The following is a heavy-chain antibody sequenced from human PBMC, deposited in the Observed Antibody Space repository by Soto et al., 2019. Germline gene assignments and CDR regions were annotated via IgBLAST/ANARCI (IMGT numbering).Heavy chain of an antibody. CDR1: GGSFSGYY. D-gene: IGHD1-20*01. CDR2: INHSGST. V-gene: IGHV4-34*01. J-gene: IGHJ4*02. Sequence: SETLSLTCAVYGGSFSGYYWSWIRQPPGKGLEWIGEINHSGSTNYNPSPKSRVTISVDKSKNQFSLKLSSVTAADTAVYYCATSQKGYNWNYFDHWGQGALVTVSS. CDR3: ATSQKGYNWNYFDH.